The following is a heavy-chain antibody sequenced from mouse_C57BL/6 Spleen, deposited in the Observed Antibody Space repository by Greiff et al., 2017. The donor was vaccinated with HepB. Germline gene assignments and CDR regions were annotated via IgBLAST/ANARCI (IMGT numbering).Heavy chain of an antibody. CDR1: GFTFSSYA. Sequence: EVKLMESGEGLVKPGGSLKLSCAASGFTFSSYAMSWVRQTPEKRLEWVAYISSGGDYIYYADTVKGRFTISRDNARNTLYLQMSSLKSEDTAMYYCTRDLLYGNYAMDYWGQGTSVTVSS. V-gene: IGHV5-9-1*02. CDR3: TRDLLYGNYAMDY. D-gene: IGHD1-1*01. J-gene: IGHJ4*01. CDR2: ISSGGDYI.